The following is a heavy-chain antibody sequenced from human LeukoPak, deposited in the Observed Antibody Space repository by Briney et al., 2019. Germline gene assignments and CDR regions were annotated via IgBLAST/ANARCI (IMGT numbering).Heavy chain of an antibody. CDR3: ARRYCSGGSCYFGMDV. D-gene: IGHD2-15*01. V-gene: IGHV3-64*01. J-gene: IGHJ6*02. Sequence: GGSLRLSCAASGFTFSSYAMHWVRQAPGKGLEYVSAISSNGGSTYYANSVKGRFTISRDNSKNTLYLQMGSLRAEDMAMYYCARRYCSGGSCYFGMDVWGQGTTVTVSS. CDR1: GFTFSSYA. CDR2: ISSNGGST.